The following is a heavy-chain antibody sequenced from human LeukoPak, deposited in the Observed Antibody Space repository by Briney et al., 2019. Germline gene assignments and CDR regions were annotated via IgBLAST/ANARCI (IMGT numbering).Heavy chain of an antibody. J-gene: IGHJ6*02. CDR3: ARVRRYDFWSGYPTTYYYYGMDV. Sequence: TSETLSLTCAVYGGSFSGYYWSWIRQPPGKGLEWIGEINHSGSTNYNPSLKSRVTISVDTSKNQFSLKLSSVTAADTAVYYCARVRRYDFWSGYPTTYYYYGMDVWGQGTTVTVSS. CDR1: GGSFSGYY. CDR2: INHSGST. V-gene: IGHV4-34*01. D-gene: IGHD3-3*01.